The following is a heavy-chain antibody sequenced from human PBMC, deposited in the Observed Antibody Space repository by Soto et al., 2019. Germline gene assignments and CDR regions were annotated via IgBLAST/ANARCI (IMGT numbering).Heavy chain of an antibody. V-gene: IGHV3-72*01. CDR2: SRNKASSYST. D-gene: IGHD2-21*01. Sequence: GGSLRLSCAASGFTFSDHYMDWVRQAPGKGLEWVGRSRNKASSYSTEYAASVMGRFTISRDESKISLYLQMNSLKTDDTAVYYCARGSTSSVDYYYMDVLGKGTTVTVSS. CDR3: ARGSTSSVDYYYMDV. CDR1: GFTFSDHY. J-gene: IGHJ6*03.